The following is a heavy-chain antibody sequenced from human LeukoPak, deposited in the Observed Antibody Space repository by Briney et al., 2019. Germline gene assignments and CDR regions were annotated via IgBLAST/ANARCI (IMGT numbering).Heavy chain of an antibody. D-gene: IGHD4-17*01. V-gene: IGHV3-21*04. CDR1: GFTFISYS. CDR3: AKDGDGDYLDY. J-gene: IGHJ4*02. Sequence: GGSLRLSCAASGFTFISYSMNWVRQAPGKGLEWVSSISSSSGYTYYADSVKGRFTISRDNSNNTLYLQMNSLRAEDTAVYYCAKDGDGDYLDYWGQGTLVTVSS. CDR2: ISSSSGYT.